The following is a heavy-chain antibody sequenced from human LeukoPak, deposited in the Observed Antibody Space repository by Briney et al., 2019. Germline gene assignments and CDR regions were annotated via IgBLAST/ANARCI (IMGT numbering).Heavy chain of an antibody. V-gene: IGHV3-30*18. D-gene: IGHD2-21*01. Sequence: GGSLRLSCAASGFTFSSYGMHWVRQAPSKGLEWVAVISYDGSNKYYADSVKGRFTISRDNSKNTLYLQMNSLRAEDTAVYYCAKGILRPAASRFDPWGQGTLVTVSS. CDR3: AKGILRPAASRFDP. CDR2: ISYDGSNK. J-gene: IGHJ5*02. CDR1: GFTFSSYG.